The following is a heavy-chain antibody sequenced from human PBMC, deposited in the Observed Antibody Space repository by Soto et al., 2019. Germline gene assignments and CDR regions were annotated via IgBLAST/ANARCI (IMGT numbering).Heavy chain of an antibody. CDR1: GFAFSDYW. V-gene: IGHV3-74*01. J-gene: IGHJ3*01. Sequence: EVQLVESGGGSVQLGGSLRLSCLASGFAFSDYWMHWVRQTPEKGLVWVSRINSGGTRTNYADSVKGRFTISRDNGKNTLFLQMNGLRVEDTAVYYCVQESPDFAADPDAYRVWGQGTKVTVS. CDR2: INSGGTRT. CDR3: VQESPDFAADPDAYRV.